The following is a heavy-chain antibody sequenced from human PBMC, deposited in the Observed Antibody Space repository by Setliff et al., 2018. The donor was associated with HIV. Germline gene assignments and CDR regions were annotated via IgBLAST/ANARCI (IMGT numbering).Heavy chain of an antibody. CDR3: TADFGSYAAFDI. CDR1: GFIFSNAW. J-gene: IGHJ3*02. Sequence: GESLTLSCEASGFIFSNAWMSWVRQAPGKGLEWVGRIKSRTDGGTTDYTTPVKGRFTISRDDSKNTLYLQVNSLKTEDTAVYYCTADFGSYAAFDIWGQGTMVTVSS. V-gene: IGHV3-15*01. CDR2: IKSRTDGGTT. D-gene: IGHD3-10*01.